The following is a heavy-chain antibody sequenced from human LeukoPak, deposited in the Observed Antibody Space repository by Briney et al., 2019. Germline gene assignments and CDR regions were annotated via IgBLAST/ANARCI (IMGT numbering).Heavy chain of an antibody. CDR2: ISYDGSNK. V-gene: IGHV3-30-3*01. J-gene: IGHJ4*02. CDR1: GFTFSSYA. D-gene: IGHD4-11*01. Sequence: PGGSLRLSCAASGFTFSSYAMHWVRQAPGKGLEWVAVISYDGSNKYYADSVKGRFTISRDNSKNTLYLQMNSLRAEDTAVYYCAREGTRVLTVTSFDYRGQGTLVTVSS. CDR3: AREGTRVLTVTSFDY.